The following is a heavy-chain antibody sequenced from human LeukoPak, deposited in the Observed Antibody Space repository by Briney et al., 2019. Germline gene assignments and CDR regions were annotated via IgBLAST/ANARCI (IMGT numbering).Heavy chain of an antibody. V-gene: IGHV7-4-1*02. CDR2: INTNTGNP. CDR1: GYTFTSYA. D-gene: IGHD5-18*01. J-gene: IGHJ4*02. CDR3: ARENIKYSYGPATPEIDY. Sequence: ASVKVSCKASGYTFTSYAMNWVRQAPGQGLEWMGWINTNTGNPTYAQGFTGRFVSSLDTSVSTAYLQISSLKAEDTAVYYCARENIKYSYGPATPEIDYWGQGTLVTVSS.